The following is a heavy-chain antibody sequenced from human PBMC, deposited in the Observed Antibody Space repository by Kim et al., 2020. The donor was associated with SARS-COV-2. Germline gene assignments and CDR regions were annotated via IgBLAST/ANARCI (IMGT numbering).Heavy chain of an antibody. Sequence: RFTIARDNAKNSLYLQMNSLRAEDTAVYYCARDYGGITMVRGVMSGMDVWGQGTTVTVSS. CDR3: ARDYGGITMVRGVMSGMDV. V-gene: IGHV3-11*05. J-gene: IGHJ6*02. D-gene: IGHD3-10*01.